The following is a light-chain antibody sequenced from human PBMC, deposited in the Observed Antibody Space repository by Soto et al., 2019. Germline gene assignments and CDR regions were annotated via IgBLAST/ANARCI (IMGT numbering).Light chain of an antibody. V-gene: IGLV2-14*03. CDR2: EVS. CDR3: SSYTSTSSYV. J-gene: IGLJ1*01. CDR1: SSDVGGYNS. Sequence: QSVLTQPGSVSGSPGQSITVSCTGTSSDVGGYNSVSWYQQHPGKPPKLIIYEVSNRPSGVSDRFSGSKSGNTASLNISGLQAEDEADYYCSSYTSTSSYVFATGTKVTVL.